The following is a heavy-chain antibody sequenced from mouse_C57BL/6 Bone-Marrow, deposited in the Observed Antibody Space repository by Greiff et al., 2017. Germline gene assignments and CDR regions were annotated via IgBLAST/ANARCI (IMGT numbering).Heavy chain of an antibody. J-gene: IGHJ4*01. CDR2: ISYDGSN. CDR1: GYSITSGYY. D-gene: IGHD2-4*01. V-gene: IGHV3-6*01. CDR3: AKGLRGYYAMDY. Sequence: VQLQQSGPGLVKPSQSLSLTCSVTGYSITSGYYWNWIRQFPGNKLEWMGYISYDGSNNYNPSLKNRISITRDTSKNQFFLKLNSVTTEDTATXYCAKGLRGYYAMDYWGQGTSVTVSS.